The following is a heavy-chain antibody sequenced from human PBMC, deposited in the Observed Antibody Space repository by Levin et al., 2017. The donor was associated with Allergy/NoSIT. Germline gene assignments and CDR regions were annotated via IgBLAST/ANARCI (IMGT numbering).Heavy chain of an antibody. V-gene: IGHV1-2*02. CDR3: ARLSQFYGDKQGWYFDL. CDR1: GYTFTGYY. CDR2: INPNSGGT. J-gene: IGHJ2*01. Sequence: GESLKISCKASGYTFTGYYMHWVRQAPGQGLEWMGWINPNSGGTNYAQKFQGRVTMTRDTSISTAYMELSRLRSDDTAVYYCARLSQFYGDKQGWYFDLWGRGTLVTVSS. D-gene: IGHD4-17*01.